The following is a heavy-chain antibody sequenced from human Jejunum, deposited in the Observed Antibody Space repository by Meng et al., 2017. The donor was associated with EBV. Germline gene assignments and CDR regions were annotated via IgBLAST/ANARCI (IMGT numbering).Heavy chain of an antibody. CDR3: ARVRCSGGSCFYFDY. CDR2: IYHDGSS. J-gene: IGHJ4*02. D-gene: IGHD2-15*01. Sequence: QVQLQESGPGLVXPXXXXXLTXAXSGGSITSSDWWTWVRQPPGEGLEWIGEIYHDGSSNYSPSLKSRVTILLDKSENHFSLKLNSVTAADTAVYYCARVRCSGGSCFYFDYWGQGALVTVSS. V-gene: IGHV4-4*02. CDR1: GGSITSSDW.